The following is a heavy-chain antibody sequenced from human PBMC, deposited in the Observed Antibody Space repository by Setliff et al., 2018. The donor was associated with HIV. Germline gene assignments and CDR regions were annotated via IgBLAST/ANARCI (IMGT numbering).Heavy chain of an antibody. V-gene: IGHV3-21*04. D-gene: IGHD4-4*01. CDR2: ISIGSGGAI. Sequence: TGGSLRLSCAASGFTFRNYKFNWVRQAPGRGLEWVSSISIGSGGAIDYADSVQGRFTISRDNSKDTLYLQMNSLRAEDTAIYYCAKLQFYTKGGMDVWGQGTAVTVSS. CDR1: GFTFRNYK. J-gene: IGHJ6*02. CDR3: AKLQFYTKGGMDV.